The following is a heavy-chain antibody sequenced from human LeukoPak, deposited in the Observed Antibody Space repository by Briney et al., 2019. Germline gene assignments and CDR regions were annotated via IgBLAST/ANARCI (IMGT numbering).Heavy chain of an antibody. V-gene: IGHV4-34*01. CDR2: INHSGST. D-gene: IGHD3-10*01. Sequence: KPSETLSLTCAVYGGSFSGYYWSWIRQPPGKGREWNGEINHSGSTNFNPSLKSRFAISVDTSKNQFSLKLSSVTAADTAVYYCARVPQYLMVRGKRNDAFDIWGQGTMVTVSS. J-gene: IGHJ3*02. CDR3: ARVPQYLMVRGKRNDAFDI. CDR1: GGSFSGYY.